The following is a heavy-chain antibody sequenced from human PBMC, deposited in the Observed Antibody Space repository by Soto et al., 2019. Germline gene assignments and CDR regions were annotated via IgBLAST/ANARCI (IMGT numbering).Heavy chain of an antibody. CDR3: ANRGATVPRQFDY. D-gene: IGHD4-17*01. V-gene: IGHV3-23*01. CDR2: ITGSGGST. Sequence: PGGSLRLSCAAAGFTFSSYAMTWVRQAPGKGLEWVSTITGSGGSTYYADSVKGRFTISRDNSKNTLYLQMNSLRAEDTAVYYCANRGATVPRQFDYWGQGTLVTVSS. J-gene: IGHJ4*02. CDR1: GFTFSSYA.